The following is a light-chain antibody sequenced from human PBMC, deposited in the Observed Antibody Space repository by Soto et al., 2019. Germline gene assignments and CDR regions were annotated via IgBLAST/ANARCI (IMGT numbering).Light chain of an antibody. Sequence: EIVLTQSPATLSLSPGERATLSCRASQSVTSHLAWYQHKPGQAPRLLMYDASDRATGIPARFSGSGSGTDFTLTICSLEPEDFAVYYCLHRSDWPPGLTFGGGTKVEIK. V-gene: IGKV3-11*01. CDR3: LHRSDWPPGLT. CDR1: QSVTSH. CDR2: DAS. J-gene: IGKJ4*01.